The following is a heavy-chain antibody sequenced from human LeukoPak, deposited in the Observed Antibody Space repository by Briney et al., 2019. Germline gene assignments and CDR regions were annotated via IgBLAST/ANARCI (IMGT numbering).Heavy chain of an antibody. J-gene: IGHJ4*02. V-gene: IGHV3-7*01. CDR2: IKQDGSEK. D-gene: IGHD2-2*01. Sequence: SGGSLRLSCAASGFTFSRYWMTWVRQAPGKGLEWVANIKQDGSEKYHLDSVKGRFTISRDNSKNTLYLQMNSLRAEDTAVYYCAREGYCSSTSCYGTFDYWGQGTLVTVSS. CDR1: GFTFSRYW. CDR3: AREGYCSSTSCYGTFDY.